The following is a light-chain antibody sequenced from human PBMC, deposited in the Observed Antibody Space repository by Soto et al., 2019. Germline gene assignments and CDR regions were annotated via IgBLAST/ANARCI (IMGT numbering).Light chain of an antibody. CDR3: QQYNDWPLT. CDR2: GAF. Sequence: EIVLKQSPGALSLSPGERATLYCRASQSVSSSYLAWYQQKPGQAPSLLIYGAFTRATGIPARFSGTGSGTEFTLTISSLQSEDFALYYCQQYNDWPLTFGQGTKVDIK. J-gene: IGKJ1*01. V-gene: IGKV3-15*01. CDR1: QSVSSSY.